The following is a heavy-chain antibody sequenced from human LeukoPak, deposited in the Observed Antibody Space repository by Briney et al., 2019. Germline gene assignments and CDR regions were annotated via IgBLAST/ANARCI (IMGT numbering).Heavy chain of an antibody. D-gene: IGHD3-10*01. CDR3: ARDAYYYGSGSYLGYYYYYMDV. V-gene: IGHV1-2*02. CDR1: GYTFTGYY. CDR2: INPNSGGT. Sequence: ASVKVSCKASGYTFTGYYMHWVRQAPGQGLEWMGWINPNSGGTNYAQKFQGRVTMTRDTSISTAYMELSRLRSDDTAVYYCARDAYYYGSGSYLGYYYYYMDVWGKGTTVTVSS. J-gene: IGHJ6*03.